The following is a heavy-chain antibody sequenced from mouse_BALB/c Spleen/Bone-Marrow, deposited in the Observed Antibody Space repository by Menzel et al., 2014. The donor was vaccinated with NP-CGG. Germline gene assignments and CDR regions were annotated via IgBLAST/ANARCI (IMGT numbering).Heavy chain of an antibody. D-gene: IGHD2-1*01. J-gene: IGHJ2*01. CDR2: IDPYNGGT. V-gene: IGHV1S135*01. CDR3: SRQKTIYYGNYFDY. Sequence: VQLQQSGPELVKPGASVKVSCKASGYVFTSYNMYWMKRSHGKSLEWIGYIDPYNGGTSYNQKFKSKATLTVDKSSSTAYMHHNSLTSYDSSVFYFSRQKTIYYGNYFDYWGQGTTLTVSS. CDR1: GYVFTSYN.